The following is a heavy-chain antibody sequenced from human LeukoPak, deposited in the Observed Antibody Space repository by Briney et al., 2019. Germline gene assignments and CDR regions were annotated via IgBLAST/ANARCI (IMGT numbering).Heavy chain of an antibody. V-gene: IGHV3-15*01. D-gene: IGHD4-17*01. J-gene: IGHJ4*02. CDR1: GFTFSNAW. CDR3: TTGNYYGDYATDDY. Sequence: GGSLRLSCAASGFTFSNAWMSWVRQAPGKGLEWVGRIKSKTDGGTTDYAAPVKGRFTISRADSKNTLYLQMNSLKTEDTAVYYCTTGNYYGDYATDDYWGQGTLVTVSS. CDR2: IKSKTDGGTT.